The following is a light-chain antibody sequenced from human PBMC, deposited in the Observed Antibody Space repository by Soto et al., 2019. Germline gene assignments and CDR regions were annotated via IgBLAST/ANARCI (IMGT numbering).Light chain of an antibody. CDR3: LQGNNFPIT. V-gene: IGKV1D-12*01. Sequence: DVQMTQSPPSVSASVGDRVTIACRASQDVSRWLAWYQQKPGKAPKFLIYAASNLQSGDPSRFRGSGSGTDFTLSISSLQPEDFATYFCLQGNNFPITFGQGTRLELK. CDR2: AAS. J-gene: IGKJ5*01. CDR1: QDVSRW.